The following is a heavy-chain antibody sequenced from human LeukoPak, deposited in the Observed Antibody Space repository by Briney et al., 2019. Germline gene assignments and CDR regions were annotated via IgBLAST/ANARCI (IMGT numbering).Heavy chain of an antibody. CDR2: ICYSGST. J-gene: IGHJ4*02. CDR1: GGSISSRSYY. Sequence: SETLSLTCTVSGGSISSRSYYWGWIRQPPRKGQEWIGRICYSGSTYYNPSRKSRVTISVGTSKNQFSRKLSSVTAADTAVYYCARGGIAEDYWGQGTLVTVSS. CDR3: ARGGIAEDY. V-gene: IGHV4-39*01. D-gene: IGHD6-13*01.